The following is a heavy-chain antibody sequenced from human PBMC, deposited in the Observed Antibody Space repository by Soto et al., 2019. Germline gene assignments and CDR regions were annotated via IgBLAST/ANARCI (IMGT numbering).Heavy chain of an antibody. CDR3: ARHATRLVSFDY. CDR1: GGSISGSSYY. J-gene: IGHJ4*02. CDR2: IYYSGST. Sequence: SETLSLTCTVSGGSISGSSYYWGWIRQPPGKGLEWIGSIYYSGSTYYNPSLKSRVTISVDTSKNQFSLKLSSVTAADTAVYYCARHATRLVSFDYWGQGTLVTVSS. D-gene: IGHD6-19*01. V-gene: IGHV4-39*01.